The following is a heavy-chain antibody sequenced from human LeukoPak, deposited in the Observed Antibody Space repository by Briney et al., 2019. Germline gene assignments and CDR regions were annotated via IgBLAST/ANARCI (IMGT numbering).Heavy chain of an antibody. CDR3: ARTYYDILTGYLDSLIPCFDY. J-gene: IGHJ4*02. CDR2: ISSSGSTI. Sequence: GGSLRLSCAASGFTFSDYYMSWIRQAPGKGLEWVSYISSSGSTIYYADSVKGRFTISRDNAKNSLYLQMNSLRAEDTAVYYRARTYYDILTGYLDSLIPCFDYWGQGTLVTVSS. D-gene: IGHD3-9*01. V-gene: IGHV3-11*01. CDR1: GFTFSDYY.